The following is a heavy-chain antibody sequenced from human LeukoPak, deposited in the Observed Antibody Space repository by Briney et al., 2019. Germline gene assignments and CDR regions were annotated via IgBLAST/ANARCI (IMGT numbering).Heavy chain of an antibody. Sequence: GASVKVSCKASGYTFTSYAMHWVRQAPGQRLEWMGWINPNSGGTNYAQKFQGRVTMTRDTSISTAYMELSRLRSDDTAVYYCARRPVRGGAFDIWGQGTMVTVSS. D-gene: IGHD3-10*01. J-gene: IGHJ3*02. CDR1: GYTFTSYA. V-gene: IGHV1-2*02. CDR3: ARRPVRGGAFDI. CDR2: INPNSGGT.